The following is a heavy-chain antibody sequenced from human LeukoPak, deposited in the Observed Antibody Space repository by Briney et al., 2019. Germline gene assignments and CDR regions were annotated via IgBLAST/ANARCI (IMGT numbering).Heavy chain of an antibody. CDR2: INHSGST. V-gene: IGHV4-34*01. D-gene: IGHD2-8*01. CDR1: GGSFSGYY. CDR3: ARGQWYNWFDP. Sequence: SETLSLTCAVYGGSFSGYYWSWIRQPPGKGLGWIGEINHSGSTNYNPSLKSRVTISVDTSKNQFSLKLSSVTAADTAVYYCARGQWYNWFDPWGQGTLVTVSS. J-gene: IGHJ5*02.